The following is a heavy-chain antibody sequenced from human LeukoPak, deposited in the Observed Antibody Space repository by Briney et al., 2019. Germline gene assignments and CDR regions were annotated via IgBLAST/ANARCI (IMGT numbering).Heavy chain of an antibody. D-gene: IGHD3-10*01. CDR1: GFTFSSYW. CDR3: AKEGAYPIITYDS. V-gene: IGHV3-7*01. J-gene: IGHJ5*01. Sequence: GGSLRLSCAASGFTFSSYWMSWVRQAPGKGLEWVANIKGDGNEKNYVDSVRGRFSISRDNAKNSLYLQMDSLRAEDTAVYYCAKEGAYPIITYDSWGQGALVTVSS. CDR2: IKGDGNEK.